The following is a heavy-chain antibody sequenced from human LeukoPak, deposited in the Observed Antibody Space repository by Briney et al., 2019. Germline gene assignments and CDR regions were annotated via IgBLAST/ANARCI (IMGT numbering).Heavy chain of an antibody. V-gene: IGHV1-46*01. Sequence: ASVKVSCKASGCTFTSYYMHWVRQAPGQGLEWMGIINPSGGSTSYAKKFQGRVTMTRDMSTSTVYMELSSLRSEDTAVYYCAREVGYNYYGFDYWGQGTLVTVSS. CDR1: GCTFTSYY. D-gene: IGHD5-24*01. CDR3: AREVGYNYYGFDY. CDR2: INPSGGST. J-gene: IGHJ4*02.